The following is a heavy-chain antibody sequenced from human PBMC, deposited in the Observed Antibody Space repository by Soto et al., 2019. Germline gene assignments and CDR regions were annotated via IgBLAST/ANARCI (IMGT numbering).Heavy chain of an antibody. Sequence: QVQLQESGPGLVKPSQTLSLTCTVSGGSISSGGYYWSWIRQHPGKGLEWIGYIYYSGSTYYNPSLKSRVTXSXDXXKNPFSLKRSSVTAADTAVYYCARGGIAAAAPPDYWGQGTLVTVSS. V-gene: IGHV4-31*03. CDR1: GGSISSGGYY. J-gene: IGHJ4*02. D-gene: IGHD6-13*01. CDR3: ARGGIAAAAPPDY. CDR2: IYYSGST.